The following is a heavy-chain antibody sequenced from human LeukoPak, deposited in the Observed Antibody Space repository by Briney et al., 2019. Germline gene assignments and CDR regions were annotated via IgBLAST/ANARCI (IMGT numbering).Heavy chain of an antibody. J-gene: IGHJ4*02. CDR1: GFTFSSYA. CDR2: ISGSGGST. Sequence: GGSLRLSCAASGFTFSSYAMSWVRQAPGKGLEWVSAISGSGGSTYYADSVKGRFTISRDNSKNTLYLQMNSLRAEDTAVYYCAKGYRDSSGYYYVFGFSAFDYWGQGTLVTVSS. CDR3: AKGYRDSSGYYYVFGFSAFDY. D-gene: IGHD3-22*01. V-gene: IGHV3-23*01.